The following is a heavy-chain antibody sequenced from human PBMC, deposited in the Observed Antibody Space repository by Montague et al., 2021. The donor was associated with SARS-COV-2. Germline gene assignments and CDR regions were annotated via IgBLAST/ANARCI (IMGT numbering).Heavy chain of an antibody. CDR2: IYYSGGI. Sequence: ETRSLTCTVSGGSMSDHYWAWIRQPPGKGLEWLAYIYYSGGINSNASLKSRVSMSVDTSKNQFSLKLTSVTAADTAVYYCARAVSVRRAVNWFDPWGQGTLVTVSS. CDR1: GGSMSDHY. D-gene: IGHD3-10*01. CDR3: ARAVSVRRAVNWFDP. V-gene: IGHV4-59*11. J-gene: IGHJ5*02.